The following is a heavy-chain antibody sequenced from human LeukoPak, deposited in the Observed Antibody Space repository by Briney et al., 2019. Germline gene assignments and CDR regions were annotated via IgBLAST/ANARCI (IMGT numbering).Heavy chain of an antibody. CDR1: GGSFSGYY. CDR2: INHSGST. Sequence: SETLSLTCAVYGGSFSGYYWSWIRQPPGKGLEWIGEINHSGSTNYNPSLKSRVTISVDTSKNQFSLKLSSVTAADTAVYCCARLVAQQLVPYYFDYWGQGTLVTVSS. V-gene: IGHV4-34*01. J-gene: IGHJ4*02. CDR3: ARLVAQQLVPYYFDY. D-gene: IGHD6-13*01.